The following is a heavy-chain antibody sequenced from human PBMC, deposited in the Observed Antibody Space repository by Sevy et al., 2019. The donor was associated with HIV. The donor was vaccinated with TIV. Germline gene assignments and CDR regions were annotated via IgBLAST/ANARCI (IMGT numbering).Heavy chain of an antibody. Sequence: GGSLRLSCAASGFTFSSYGMHWVRQAPGKGLEWVAVISYDGSNKYYADSVKGRFTISRENSKNTLYLQMNSLRADDTAVYYCAKGSYYYDRGGAFDIWGQGTMVTVSS. CDR2: ISYDGSNK. D-gene: IGHD3-22*01. V-gene: IGHV3-30*18. J-gene: IGHJ3*02. CDR3: AKGSYYYDRGGAFDI. CDR1: GFTFSSYG.